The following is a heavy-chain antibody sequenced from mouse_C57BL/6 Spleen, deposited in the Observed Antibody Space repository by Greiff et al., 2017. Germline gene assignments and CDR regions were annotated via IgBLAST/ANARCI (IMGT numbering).Heavy chain of an antibody. V-gene: IGHV1-80*01. CDR2: IYPGDGDT. D-gene: IGHD1-1*01. J-gene: IGHJ2*01. Sequence: VKLQESGAELVKPGASVKISCTASGYAFSSYWMNWVKQRPGKGLEWIGQIYPGDGDTNYNGKFKGKATLTADKSSSTDYMQLSSLTSEDSAVYFCARRSGRYYFDYWGQGTTLTVSS. CDR1: GYAFSSYW. CDR3: ARRSGRYYFDY.